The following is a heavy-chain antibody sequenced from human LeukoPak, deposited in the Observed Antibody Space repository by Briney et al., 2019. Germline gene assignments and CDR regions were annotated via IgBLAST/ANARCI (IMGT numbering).Heavy chain of an antibody. CDR3: ARTLLGNQQGGYFQH. D-gene: IGHD2-2*01. J-gene: IGHJ1*01. V-gene: IGHV5-51*01. CDR1: GYSFTNYC. CDR2: IYPGDSES. Sequence: GESLKISCKGSGYSFTNYCIGWVRQMPGKGLEWMGIIYPGDSESRYSPSFQGQVTISADKSISTAYLQWSSLKASDTAMYYCARTLLGNQQGGYFQHWGQGTLVTVSS.